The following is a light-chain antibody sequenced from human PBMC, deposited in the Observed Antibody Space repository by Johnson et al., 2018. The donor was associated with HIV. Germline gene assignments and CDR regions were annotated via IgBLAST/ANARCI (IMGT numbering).Light chain of an antibody. V-gene: IGLV1-51*01. Sequence: QSVLTQSPSVSAAPGQKVSISCSGSSSYIGNNYVSSYQQLPGTAPKFLIYDNNKRPSGIPDRFSGSKSGTSATLGITGLQTGDEADYYCGTWDSSLSAYVFGTGTKVTVL. CDR3: GTWDSSLSAYV. J-gene: IGLJ1*01. CDR2: DNN. CDR1: SSYIGNNY.